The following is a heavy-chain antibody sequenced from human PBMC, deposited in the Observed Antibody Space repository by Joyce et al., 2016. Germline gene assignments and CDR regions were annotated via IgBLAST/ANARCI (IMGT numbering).Heavy chain of an antibody. J-gene: IGHJ5*01. CDR3: ARVGDGWFDY. Sequence: EVRLVESGGGLVRPGGSLRLSCTASGFIFSDYRMTWARQAPGKGPEFRSFIGSGGNIVHWAASVKGRSTVSRDNAKKSLDMQINDLRVEDTAVYYCARVGDGWFDYWGRGTLVIVSS. V-gene: IGHV3-48*01. CDR2: IGSGGNIV. CDR1: GFIFSDYR.